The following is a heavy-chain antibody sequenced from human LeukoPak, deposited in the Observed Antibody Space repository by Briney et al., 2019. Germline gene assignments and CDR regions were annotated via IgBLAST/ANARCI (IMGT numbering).Heavy chain of an antibody. J-gene: IGHJ4*02. D-gene: IGHD2-15*01. Sequence: ASVKVSCKASGYTFTSYAMHWERQSPGQRLEWMGWINAGNGNTKYSQEFQGRVTITRDTSASTAYMELSSLRSEDLAVYYCARGGRYCSGGSCYSVPMTFDYWGQGTLVTVSS. CDR1: GYTFTSYA. V-gene: IGHV1-3*03. CDR2: INAGNGNT. CDR3: ARGGRYCSGGSCYSVPMTFDY.